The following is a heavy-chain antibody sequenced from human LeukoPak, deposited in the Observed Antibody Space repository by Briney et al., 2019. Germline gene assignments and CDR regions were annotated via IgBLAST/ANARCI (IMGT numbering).Heavy chain of an antibody. J-gene: IGHJ6*03. V-gene: IGHV4-59*01. CDR1: GGSISTYY. CDR3: ARASAGDHYYYYYMDV. Sequence: PSETLSLTCTVSGGSISTYYWSWIRQPPGKGLEWIGYIYYSGRSNYNPSLKSRVTISVDTSKNQFSLKLSSVTAADTAVYYCARASAGDHYYYYYMDVWGKGITVTVSS. D-gene: IGHD7-27*01. CDR2: IYYSGRS.